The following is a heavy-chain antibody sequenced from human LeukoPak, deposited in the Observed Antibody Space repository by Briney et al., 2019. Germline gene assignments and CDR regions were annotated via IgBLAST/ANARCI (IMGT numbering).Heavy chain of an antibody. Sequence: GKSLRLSCAAPGFTFSTYFMNWVRQAPGKGLEWVADIASDGSHTLYVESVKGRFTISRDYSKNTLYLQMNSLRAEDTAVYFCARERQDTILHSGAFDIWGQGTMVTISS. J-gene: IGHJ3*02. CDR2: IASDGSHT. CDR3: ARERQDTILHSGAFDI. D-gene: IGHD2-21*01. CDR1: GFTFSTYF. V-gene: IGHV3-30-3*01.